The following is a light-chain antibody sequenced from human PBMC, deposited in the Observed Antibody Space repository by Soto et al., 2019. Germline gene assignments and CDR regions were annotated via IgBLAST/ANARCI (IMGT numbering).Light chain of an antibody. J-gene: IGKJ4*01. CDR2: DVA. CDR1: QGIRDK. V-gene: IGKV1-9*01. CDR3: QQLNLYPIP. Sequence: DIQLTQSPSFLSASVGDRVTITCRASQGIRDKLAWYQQKPGKAPNLLIYDVATLQSGVPSRFSGSASGTEFTLIISSLQPEDSATYYCQQLNLYPIPFGGGTKVEI.